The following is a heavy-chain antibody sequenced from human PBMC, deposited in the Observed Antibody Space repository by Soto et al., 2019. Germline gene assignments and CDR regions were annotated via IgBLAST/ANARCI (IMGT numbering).Heavy chain of an antibody. V-gene: IGHV3-13*01. D-gene: IGHD2-21*02. CDR2: IGTAGDT. J-gene: IGHJ3*02. CDR3: ARTCGGDCYDAFDI. CDR1: GFTFSSYD. Sequence: GGSLRLSCAASGFTFSSYDMHWVRQATGKGLEWVSAIGTAGDTYYPGSGKGRFTISRENAKNSLYLQMNSLRAGDTAVYYCARTCGGDCYDAFDIWGQGTMVTVSS.